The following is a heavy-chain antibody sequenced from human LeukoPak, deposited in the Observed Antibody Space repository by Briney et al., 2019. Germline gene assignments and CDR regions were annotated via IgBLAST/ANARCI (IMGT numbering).Heavy chain of an antibody. CDR2: ISSSSSYT. D-gene: IGHD5-12*01. CDR1: GFTFSDYY. J-gene: IGHJ4*02. CDR3: ARLGWATAPLDY. V-gene: IGHV3-11*06. Sequence: GGSLRLSCAASGFTFSDYYMSWIRQAPGKGLGWVSYISSSSSYTNYADSVKGRFTISRDNAKNSLYLQMNSLRAEDTAVYYCARLGWATAPLDYWGQGTLVTVSS.